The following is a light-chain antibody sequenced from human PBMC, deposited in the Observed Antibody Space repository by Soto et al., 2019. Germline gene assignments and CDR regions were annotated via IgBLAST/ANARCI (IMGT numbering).Light chain of an antibody. V-gene: IGLV2-14*01. J-gene: IGLJ3*02. CDR1: DSDVGSYNY. CDR3: SSFASTSTWV. Sequence: QSALTQPASVSGSPGQSITISCTGTDSDVGSYNYVSWYQHHPGKAPKLIIYEVTNRPTGVSHRFSGSKSGNTASLTISGLQAEDEADYYCSSFASTSTWVFGAGTKLTVL. CDR2: EVT.